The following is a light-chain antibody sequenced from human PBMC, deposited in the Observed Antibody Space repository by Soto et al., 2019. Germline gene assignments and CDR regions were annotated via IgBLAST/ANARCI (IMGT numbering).Light chain of an antibody. CDR1: SGSVSTSSY. V-gene: IGLV8-61*01. CDR2: STN. J-gene: IGLJ3*02. CDR3: ALYIGSGGLV. Sequence: QTVVTQEPSFSVSPGGTVTLTCGLSSGSVSTSSYPSWYQQTPGQAPRTLIYSTNTRSSGVPDRFSGSVLGNKAALTITGAQADDESDYYCALYIGSGGLVFGGGTKLTVL.